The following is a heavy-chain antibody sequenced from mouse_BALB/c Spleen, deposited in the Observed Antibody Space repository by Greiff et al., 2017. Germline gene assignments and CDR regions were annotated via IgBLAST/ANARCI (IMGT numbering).Heavy chain of an antibody. CDR1: GYTFTSYW. Sequence: VQLQQSGAELARPGASVKLSCKASGYTFTSYWMQWVKQRPGQGLEWIGAIYPGDGDTRYTQKFKGKATLTADKSSSTAYMQLSSLASEDSAVYYCARGGGNYLDYWGQGTTLTVSS. CDR2: IYPGDGDT. CDR3: ARGGGNYLDY. V-gene: IGHV1-87*01. J-gene: IGHJ2*01.